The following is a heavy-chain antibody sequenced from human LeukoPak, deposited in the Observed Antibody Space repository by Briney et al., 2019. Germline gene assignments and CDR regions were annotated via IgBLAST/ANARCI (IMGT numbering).Heavy chain of an antibody. V-gene: IGHV1-8*01. CDR2: MNPNSGNT. CDR1: GYTFTSYD. CDR3: ARVLARTTGTLGY. J-gene: IGHJ4*02. D-gene: IGHD1-7*01. Sequence: ASVKVSCKASGYTFTSYDINRVRQATGQGLEWMGWMNPNSGNTGYAQKIQGRVTMTRNTSISTAYMELSRLRSEDTAVYYCARVLARTTGTLGYWGQGTLVTVSS.